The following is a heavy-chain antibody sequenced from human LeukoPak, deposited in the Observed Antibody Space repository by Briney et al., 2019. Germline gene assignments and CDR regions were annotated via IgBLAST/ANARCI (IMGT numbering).Heavy chain of an antibody. D-gene: IGHD1-14*01. J-gene: IGHJ4*02. CDR3: ARTPPGPDYRC. V-gene: IGHV4-39*07. CDR2: IYHGEST. CDR1: GGSIRTSNYY. Sequence: SETLSLTCTVSGGSIRTSNYYWGWIRQPPGKGLELFANIYHGESTYYTPSLRSRVTMSVDTSKNQFSLKLNSVTAADAAVYYCARTPPGPDYRCWGQGILVTVSS.